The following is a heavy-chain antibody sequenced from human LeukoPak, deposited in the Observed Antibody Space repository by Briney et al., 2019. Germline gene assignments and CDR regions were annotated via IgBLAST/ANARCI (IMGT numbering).Heavy chain of an antibody. CDR2: IYSGGST. Sequence: GGSLRLSCAASGFTVSSNYMSWVRQAPGKGLEWVSVIYSGGSTYYADSVKGRFTISRDNSKNTLYLQMNSLRAEDTAVYYCARSPYCSSTSCDFDYWGQGTLVTVSS. CDR1: GFTVSSNY. D-gene: IGHD2-2*01. V-gene: IGHV3-66*01. J-gene: IGHJ4*02. CDR3: ARSPYCSSTSCDFDY.